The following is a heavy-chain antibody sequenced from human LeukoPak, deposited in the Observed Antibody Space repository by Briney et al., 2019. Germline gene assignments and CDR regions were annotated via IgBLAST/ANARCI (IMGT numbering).Heavy chain of an antibody. Sequence: GGSLRLSCAASGFTFSNHAMSWVRQAPGKGLQWVSVISGSGRTTEYADSVKGRFTISRDNSKNTLSLQMNSLRVEDTAIYYCAKGSAGYSYGLFDYWGQGTLVTVSS. CDR1: GFTFSNHA. J-gene: IGHJ4*02. CDR3: AKGSAGYSYGLFDY. V-gene: IGHV3-23*01. D-gene: IGHD5-18*01. CDR2: ISGSGRTT.